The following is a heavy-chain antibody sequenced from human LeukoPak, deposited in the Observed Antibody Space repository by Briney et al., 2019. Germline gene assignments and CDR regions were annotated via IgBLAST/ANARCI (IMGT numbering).Heavy chain of an antibody. J-gene: IGHJ4*02. D-gene: IGHD1-26*01. V-gene: IGHV1-24*01. CDR2: LDPEDGEM. CDR3: ATGRTKWDLLNY. Sequence: ASVKVSCKVSGYTLTELSLHWVRHAPGKGLEWMGGLDPEDGEMIYSQKFQGRVTMTEDTSTDIAYMEMSSLRSEDTAVYYCATGRTKWDLLNYWGQGTLVTVPS. CDR1: GYTLTELS.